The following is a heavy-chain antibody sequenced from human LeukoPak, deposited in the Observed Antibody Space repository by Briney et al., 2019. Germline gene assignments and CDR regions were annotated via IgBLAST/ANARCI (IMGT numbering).Heavy chain of an antibody. V-gene: IGHV3-23*01. Sequence: TGGSLRLSCAASGFTFSSYAMSWVRQASGKGLEWVSAISGSGGSTYYADSVKGRFTISRDNSKNTLYLQMNSLRAEDTAVYYCAKSGQAAAGFGGIYYGMDVWGQGTTVTVSS. CDR2: ISGSGGST. J-gene: IGHJ6*02. CDR3: AKSGQAAAGFGGIYYGMDV. CDR1: GFTFSSYA. D-gene: IGHD6-13*01.